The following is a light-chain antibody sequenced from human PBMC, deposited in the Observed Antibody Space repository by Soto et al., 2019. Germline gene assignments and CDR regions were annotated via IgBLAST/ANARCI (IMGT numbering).Light chain of an antibody. CDR2: HVD. J-gene: IGLJ3*02. CDR1: SSDVGGYNY. V-gene: IGLV2-11*01. CDR3: FSYTGNYRGV. Sequence: QSALTQPRSVSGSPGQSVTISCTGTSSDVGGYNYVSWHQQHPGKVPQLIIYHVDKRPPGVPDRVSGSKSGNTASLTISGLQAEDEADYDCFSYTGNYRGVFGGGTKLTV.